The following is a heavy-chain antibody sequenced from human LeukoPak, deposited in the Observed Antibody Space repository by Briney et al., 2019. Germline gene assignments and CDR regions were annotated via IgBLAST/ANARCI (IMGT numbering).Heavy chain of an antibody. V-gene: IGHV3-23*01. CDR3: ARLESSGSYYNVHYYYMDV. CDR1: GFTFSSYA. J-gene: IGHJ6*03. CDR2: ISGRGGST. D-gene: IGHD3-10*01. Sequence: PGGSLRLSCAASGFTFSSYAMSWVRQAPGKGREWVSTISGRGGSTYYAASVQGRFAISRDNSKNTLYLQMNSLRPEDTAVYYCARLESSGSYYNVHYYYMDVWGKGTTATVSS.